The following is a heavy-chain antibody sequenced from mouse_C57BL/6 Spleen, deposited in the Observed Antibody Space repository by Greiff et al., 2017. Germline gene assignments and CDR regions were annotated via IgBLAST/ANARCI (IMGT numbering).Heavy chain of an antibody. Sequence: QVQLQQPGAELVKPGASVKLSCKASGYTFTSYWMHWVKQRPGQGLEWIGMIHPNSGSTNYNEKFKSKVTLTVAKSSRTAYMQLSSLTSEDSAVYYCARGKYRDWYFDVWGTGTTVTVSS. D-gene: IGHD1-3*01. V-gene: IGHV1-64*01. CDR2: IHPNSGST. CDR1: GYTFTSYW. J-gene: IGHJ1*03. CDR3: ARGKYRDWYFDV.